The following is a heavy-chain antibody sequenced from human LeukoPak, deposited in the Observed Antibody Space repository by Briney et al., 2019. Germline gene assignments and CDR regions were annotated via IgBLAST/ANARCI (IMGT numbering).Heavy chain of an antibody. V-gene: IGHV3-66*02. CDR1: GFTVSSNY. CDR3: ANSGYKNLDY. D-gene: IGHD3-22*01. CDR2: IYSGGST. J-gene: IGHJ4*02. Sequence: PGGSLGLSCAASGFTVSSNYMSWVRQAPGKGLEWVSVIYSGGSTYYADSVKGRFTISRDNSKNTLYLQMNSLRAEDTAVYYCANSGYKNLDYWGQGTLVTVSS.